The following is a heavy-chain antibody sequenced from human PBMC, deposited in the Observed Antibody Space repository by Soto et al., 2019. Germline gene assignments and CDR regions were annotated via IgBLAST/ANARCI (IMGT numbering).Heavy chain of an antibody. D-gene: IGHD3-10*01. CDR2: IIPICGTA. Sequence: SVKVSCKASGGTFSSYAISWVRQAPGQGLEWMGGIIPICGTANYAQKFQGRVTITADKSTSTAYMELSSLRSEDTAVYYCARDRAPLRITMVRGVIITYFDYWGQGTLVTVSS. J-gene: IGHJ4*02. V-gene: IGHV1-69*06. CDR1: GGTFSSYA. CDR3: ARDRAPLRITMVRGVIITYFDY.